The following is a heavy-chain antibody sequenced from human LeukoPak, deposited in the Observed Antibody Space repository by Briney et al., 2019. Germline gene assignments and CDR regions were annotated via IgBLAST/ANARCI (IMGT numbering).Heavy chain of an antibody. V-gene: IGHV3-23*01. D-gene: IGHD3-22*01. J-gene: IGHJ4*02. Sequence: GGSLRLSCAASGFTFSSYAMSWVRQAPGKGLEWVSAISGSGGSTYCADSVKGRFTISRDNSKNTLYLQMNSLRAEDTAVYYCATPPDYDSSGYYLFDYWGQGTLVTVSS. CDR3: ATPPDYDSSGYYLFDY. CDR1: GFTFSSYA. CDR2: ISGSGGST.